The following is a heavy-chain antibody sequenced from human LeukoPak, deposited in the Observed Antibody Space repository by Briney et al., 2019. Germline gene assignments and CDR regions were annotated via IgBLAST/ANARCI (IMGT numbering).Heavy chain of an antibody. Sequence: ASVKVSCKASGYTFTSYGISWVRQAPGQGLEWMGGIIPIFGTANYAQKFQGRVTITADESTSTAYMELSSLRSEDTAVYYCARALILANYPWDYWGQGTLVTVSS. CDR3: ARALILANYPWDY. D-gene: IGHD5-12*01. CDR1: GYTFTSYG. V-gene: IGHV1-69*13. J-gene: IGHJ4*02. CDR2: IIPIFGTA.